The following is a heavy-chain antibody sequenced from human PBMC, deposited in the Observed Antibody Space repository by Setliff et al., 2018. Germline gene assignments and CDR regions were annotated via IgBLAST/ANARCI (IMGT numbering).Heavy chain of an antibody. J-gene: IGHJ4*02. CDR2: IYYTGDT. D-gene: IGHD3-22*01. Sequence: SETLSLTCTVSNGSISISDFYWGWIRQSPGKGLEWIGSIYYTGDTWYKQSLEGRVTISVDTSKNQFSLKLTSVSAADTAVYSCARRDSTGYYGYSFDFWGQGTLVTVSS. CDR1: NGSISISDFY. V-gene: IGHV4-39*01. CDR3: ARRDSTGYYGYSFDF.